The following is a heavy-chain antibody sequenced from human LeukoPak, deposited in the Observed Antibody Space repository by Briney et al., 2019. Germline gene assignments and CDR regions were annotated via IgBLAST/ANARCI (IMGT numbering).Heavy chain of an antibody. D-gene: IGHD1-14*01. Sequence: SLRLSCAASGFTFDDYAMHWVRQAPGKGLEWVSGISWNSGSIGYADSVKGRFTISRDNAKNSLYLQMNSLRAEDTAIYYCTKPARINAFDIWGQGTMVTVSS. CDR3: TKPARINAFDI. CDR1: GFTFDDYA. V-gene: IGHV3-9*01. CDR2: ISWNSGSI. J-gene: IGHJ3*02.